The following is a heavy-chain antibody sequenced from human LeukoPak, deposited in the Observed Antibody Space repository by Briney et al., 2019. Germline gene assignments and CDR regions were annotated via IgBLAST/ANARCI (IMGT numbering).Heavy chain of an antibody. J-gene: IGHJ3*01. CDR3: AKDRRDSSSWYNAFDL. CDR1: GCTFSSYA. Sequence: GGSLRLSCAASGCTFSSYAMSWVRQAPGKGLEWVSAISGSGGSTYYADSVKGRFTISRDNSKNTLYLQMNSLRAEDTAVYYCAKDRRDSSSWYNAFDLWGQGTLVTVSS. V-gene: IGHV3-23*01. CDR2: ISGSGGST. D-gene: IGHD6-13*01.